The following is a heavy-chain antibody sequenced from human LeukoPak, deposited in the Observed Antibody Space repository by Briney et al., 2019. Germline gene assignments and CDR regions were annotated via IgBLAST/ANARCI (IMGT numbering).Heavy chain of an antibody. D-gene: IGHD1-14*01. Sequence: GGSLRLSCAASGFTISSYWMHWVRQAPGKGLVWVSRLNSDGGSTSYADSVKGRSTISRDNAKNTLYLQMNSLRAEDTAVYYCVITSATAPLDYWGQGTLVTASS. CDR3: VITSATAPLDY. V-gene: IGHV3-74*01. CDR1: GFTISSYW. CDR2: LNSDGGST. J-gene: IGHJ4*02.